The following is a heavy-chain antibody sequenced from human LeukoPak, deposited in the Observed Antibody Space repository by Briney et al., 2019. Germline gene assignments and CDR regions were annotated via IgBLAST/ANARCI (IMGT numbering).Heavy chain of an antibody. J-gene: IGHJ4*02. CDR3: ARDSETLRYFDWSGGHFDY. V-gene: IGHV3-48*03. CDR2: ISSSGSTI. CDR1: GFTFSSYE. Sequence: GGSLRLSCAASGFTFSSYEMNWVRQAPGKGLEWVSYISSSGSTIYYADSVKGRFTISRDNAKNSLYLQMNSLRAEDTAVYYCARDSETLRYFDWSGGHFDYWGQGTLVTVSS. D-gene: IGHD3-9*01.